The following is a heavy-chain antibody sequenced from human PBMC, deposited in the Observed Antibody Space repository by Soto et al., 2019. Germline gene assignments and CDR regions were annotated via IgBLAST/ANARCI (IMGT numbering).Heavy chain of an antibody. CDR3: AKGGRSKDYYDTSGYYLYYYYAMDV. CDR2: LSGSGVST. Sequence: EVQLLESGGGLVQPGGSLRLSCAASGFTFSSYAMTWVRQAPGKGLEWVSALSGSGVSTYYADSVKGRFTISRDNSKNPLYLQMNSLRPEETAVYYCAKGGRSKDYYDTSGYYLYYYYAMDVWGQGTTVTVSS. V-gene: IGHV3-23*01. J-gene: IGHJ6*02. D-gene: IGHD3-22*01. CDR1: GFTFSSYA.